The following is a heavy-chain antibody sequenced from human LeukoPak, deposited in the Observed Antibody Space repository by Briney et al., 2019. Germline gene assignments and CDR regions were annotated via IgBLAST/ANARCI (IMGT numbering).Heavy chain of an antibody. CDR3: AKDLSWYSGSYPPPD. Sequence: GGSLRLSCAASGFTFSSYAMHWVRQAPGKGLEWVAFIHYDGSNKYYADSVKGRFTISRDNSKNTLYLQMNSLRAEDTAVYYCAKDLSWYSGSYPPPDWGQGTLVTVSS. CDR2: IHYDGSNK. CDR1: GFTFSSYA. D-gene: IGHD1-26*01. J-gene: IGHJ4*02. V-gene: IGHV3-30*02.